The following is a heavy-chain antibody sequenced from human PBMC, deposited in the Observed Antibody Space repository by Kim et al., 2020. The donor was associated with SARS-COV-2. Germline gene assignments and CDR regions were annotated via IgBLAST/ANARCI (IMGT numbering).Heavy chain of an antibody. D-gene: IGHD3-3*01. V-gene: IGHV4-4*07. Sequence: SETLSLTCTVSGGSISSYYWSWIRQPAGKGLEWIGRIYTSGSTNYNPSLKSRVTMSVDTSKNQFSLKLSSVTAADTAVYYCARGGGSFITIFGVVTTSFDYWGQGTLVTVSS. CDR2: IYTSGST. J-gene: IGHJ4*02. CDR3: ARGGGSFITIFGVVTTSFDY. CDR1: GGSISSYY.